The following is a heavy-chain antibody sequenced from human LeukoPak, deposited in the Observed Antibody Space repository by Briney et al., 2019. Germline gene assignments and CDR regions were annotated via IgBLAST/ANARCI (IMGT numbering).Heavy chain of an antibody. CDR1: GGTFSSYA. Sequence: ASVKVSCKASGGTFSSYAVNRVRQAPGQGLEWMGRIIPMRDITDYAQKFQGRVTMTRDTSTSTVYMELSSLRSEDTAVYYCARSTDYYGSGSYWGYWFDPWGQGTLVTVSS. D-gene: IGHD3-10*01. CDR3: ARSTDYYGSGSYWGYWFDP. CDR2: IIPMRDIT. V-gene: IGHV1-69*04. J-gene: IGHJ5*02.